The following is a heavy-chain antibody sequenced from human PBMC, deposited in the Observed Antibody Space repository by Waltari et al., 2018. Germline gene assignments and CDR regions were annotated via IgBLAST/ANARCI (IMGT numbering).Heavy chain of an antibody. D-gene: IGHD6-19*01. V-gene: IGHV3-23*04. CDR1: GFTFSSSA. J-gene: IGHJ3*02. CDR2: ISGSGGST. CDR3: AKDRSIAVAGTDAFDI. Sequence: EVQLVESGGGLVQPGGSLRLSCAASGFTFSSSAMSWVRQAPGKGLEWVSAISGSGGSTYYADSVKGRFTISRDNSKNTLYLQMNSLRAEDTAVYYCAKDRSIAVAGTDAFDIWGQGTMVTVSS.